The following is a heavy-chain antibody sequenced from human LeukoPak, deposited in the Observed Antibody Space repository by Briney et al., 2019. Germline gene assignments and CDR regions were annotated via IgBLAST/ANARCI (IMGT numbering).Heavy chain of an antibody. J-gene: IGHJ4*02. V-gene: IGHV3-7*01. D-gene: IGHD3-22*01. CDR3: ARTLYYYDSSGYYGRDY. Sequence: GGSLRLSCAASGFTFSSYWMSWVRQAQGKGLGWVANIKQDGSEKYYVDSVQSRFTISRDNAKNSLYLQMNSLRAEETVLYYCARTLYYYDSSGYYGRDYWGQGTLVTVSS. CDR2: IKQDGSEK. CDR1: GFTFSSYW.